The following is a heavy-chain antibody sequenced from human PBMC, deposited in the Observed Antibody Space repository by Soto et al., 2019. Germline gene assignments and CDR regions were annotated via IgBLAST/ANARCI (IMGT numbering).Heavy chain of an antibody. V-gene: IGHV3-33*01. CDR2: IWLDESDN. D-gene: IGHD1-26*01. Sequence: QVQLVESGGGVVQPGTSLRLSCVASGFNFNTYGMHWVRQAPGKGLEWVAVIWLDESDNYYADSVKGRFTISRDSSKNTLYLHMNSLRDEDTAVYYCARNLGWEPQFDNWGQGTLVTVSS. CDR1: GFNFNTYG. CDR3: ARNLGWEPQFDN. J-gene: IGHJ4*02.